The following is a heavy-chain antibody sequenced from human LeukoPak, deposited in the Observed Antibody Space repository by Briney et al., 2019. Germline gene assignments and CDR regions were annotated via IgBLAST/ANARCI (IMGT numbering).Heavy chain of an antibody. CDR1: GFTFNSYA. V-gene: IGHV3-23*01. J-gene: IGHJ4*02. Sequence: GGSLSLSCAASGFTFNSYAMNWVRQAPGRGLEWVSTVSYNGGSTYYPDSVKGRFTISRDNSKDILYLQMNSLRGEDTGVYFCAKALPGAYYFDCWGQGTQVTVSS. CDR3: AKALPGAYYFDC. CDR2: VSYNGGST. D-gene: IGHD3-10*01.